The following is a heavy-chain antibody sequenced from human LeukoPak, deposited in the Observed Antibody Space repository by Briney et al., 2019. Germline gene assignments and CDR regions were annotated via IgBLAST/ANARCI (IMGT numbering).Heavy chain of an antibody. D-gene: IGHD6-19*01. CDR2: MNPNSGNT. J-gene: IGHJ4*02. Sequence: ASVKVSCKASGYTFTSYDINWVRQATGQGLEWMGWMNPNSGNTGYAQKFQGRVTITRSTSISTAYMELSSLRSEDTAVYCCARGLRLARAYYFDYWGQGTLVTVSS. CDR1: GYTFTSYD. V-gene: IGHV1-8*03. CDR3: ARGLRLARAYYFDY.